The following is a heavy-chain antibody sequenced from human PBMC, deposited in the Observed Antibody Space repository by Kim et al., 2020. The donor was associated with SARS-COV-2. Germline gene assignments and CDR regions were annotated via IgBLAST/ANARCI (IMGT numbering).Heavy chain of an antibody. J-gene: IGHJ6*02. V-gene: IGHV3-43*02. CDR1: GFTFDDYA. Sequence: GGSLRLSCTASGFTFDDYAMHWVRQAPGKGLEWVSLISGDGGSTYYADSVKGRFTISRDNSKNSLYLQMNSLRTEDTALYYCAKEIMAGMLLQLHYSYGMDVWGQGTTVTVSS. CDR3: AKEIMAGMLLQLHYSYGMDV. D-gene: IGHD5-12*01. CDR2: ISGDGGST.